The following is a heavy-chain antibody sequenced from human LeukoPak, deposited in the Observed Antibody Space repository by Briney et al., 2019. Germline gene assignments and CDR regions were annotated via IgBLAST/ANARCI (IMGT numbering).Heavy chain of an antibody. D-gene: IGHD2-2*01. V-gene: IGHV4-30-4*08. Sequence: PSQTLSLTCTVSGVSISSGDYYWSWIRQPPGKGLEWIGYIYYSGSTYYNPSLKSRVTISVDTSKNQFSLKLSSVTAADTAVYYCAREGVVVVPAAREDAFDIWGQGTMVTVSS. CDR3: AREGVVVVPAAREDAFDI. J-gene: IGHJ3*02. CDR1: GVSISSGDYY. CDR2: IYYSGST.